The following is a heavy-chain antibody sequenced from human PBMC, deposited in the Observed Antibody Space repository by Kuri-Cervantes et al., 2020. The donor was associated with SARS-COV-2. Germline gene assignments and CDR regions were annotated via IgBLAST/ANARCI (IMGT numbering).Heavy chain of an antibody. CDR1: GFTFNSYE. CDR2: IGNTDSTT. Sequence: GGSLRLSCAASGFTFNSYEMNWVRQAPGKGLEWLSYIGNTDSTTYYADSVKGRFTISRDNAKNLLYLQMNSLRAEDTAVYYCARKRNSYDFWSGPIYYFDYWGQGTLVTVSS. CDR3: ARKRNSYDFWSGPIYYFDY. D-gene: IGHD3-3*01. J-gene: IGHJ4*02. V-gene: IGHV3-48*03.